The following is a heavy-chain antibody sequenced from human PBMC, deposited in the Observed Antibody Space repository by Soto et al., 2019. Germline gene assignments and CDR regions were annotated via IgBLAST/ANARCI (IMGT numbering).Heavy chain of an antibody. CDR2: IFPADSDI. V-gene: IGHV5-51*01. CDR1: GYSFSSYW. J-gene: IGHJ4*02. CDR3: MRRRESFDY. Sequence: LGESLKISCKGSGYSFSSYWIGWVRQMPGKGLEWMGLIFPADSDIRYSPSFQGQVTISADESISTAHLQWNSLRASDTAMYYCMRRRESFDYWGQGTLVTVSS.